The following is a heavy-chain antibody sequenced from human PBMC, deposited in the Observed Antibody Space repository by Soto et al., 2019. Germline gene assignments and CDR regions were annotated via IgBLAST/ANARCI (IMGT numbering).Heavy chain of an antibody. J-gene: IGHJ6*02. CDR1: GGSISSYY. CDR2: IYYSGST. V-gene: IGHV4-59*01. CDR3: VRPGVVAVSGYYGMDV. D-gene: IGHD3-3*01. Sequence: SETLSLTCTVSGGSISSYYWSWIRQPPGKGLEWIGYIYYSGSTNYNPSLKSRVTISVDTSKNQFSLKLSSVTAADTAMYYCVRPGVVAVSGYYGMDVWGQGTTVTVSS.